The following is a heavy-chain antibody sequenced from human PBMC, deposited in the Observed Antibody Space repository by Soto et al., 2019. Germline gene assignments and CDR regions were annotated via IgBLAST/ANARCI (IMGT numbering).Heavy chain of an antibody. CDR2: IYPGDSDT. Sequence: GESLKISCKGSGYSFTSYWIGWVRQMPGKGLEWMGIIYPGDSDTRYSPSFKGQVTISADKSISTAYLQWSSLKASDAAMYYCARQPVEMATTYYFDYWGQGTLVTVSS. J-gene: IGHJ4*02. V-gene: IGHV5-51*01. D-gene: IGHD5-12*01. CDR1: GYSFTSYW. CDR3: ARQPVEMATTYYFDY.